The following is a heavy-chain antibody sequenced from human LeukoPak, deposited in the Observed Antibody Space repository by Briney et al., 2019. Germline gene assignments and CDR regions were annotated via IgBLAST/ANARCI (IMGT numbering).Heavy chain of an antibody. CDR3: AKPLYYSVGYFDY. Sequence: GGSLRLSCAASGFTFSSYAMSWVRQAPGKGLEWVSAISGSGGSTYYADSVKGWFTISRDNSKNTLYLQMNSLRAEDTAVYYCAKPLYYSVGYFDYWGQGTLVTVSS. J-gene: IGHJ4*02. V-gene: IGHV3-23*01. D-gene: IGHD2-21*01. CDR2: ISGSGGST. CDR1: GFTFSSYA.